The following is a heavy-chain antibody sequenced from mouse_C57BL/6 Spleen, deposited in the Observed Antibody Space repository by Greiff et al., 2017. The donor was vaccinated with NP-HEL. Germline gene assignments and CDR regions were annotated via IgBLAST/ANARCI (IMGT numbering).Heavy chain of an antibody. D-gene: IGHD1-1*01. J-gene: IGHJ3*01. Sequence: VQLQQSGPELVKPGASVKISCKASGYSFTGYYMNWVKQSPEKSLEWIGEINPSTGGTTYNQKFKAKATLTVDKSSSTAYMQLKSLTSEDSAVYYCARGYYYGSSYDWFAYWGQGTLVTVSA. CDR3: ARGYYYGSSYDWFAY. V-gene: IGHV1-42*01. CDR1: GYSFTGYY. CDR2: INPSTGGT.